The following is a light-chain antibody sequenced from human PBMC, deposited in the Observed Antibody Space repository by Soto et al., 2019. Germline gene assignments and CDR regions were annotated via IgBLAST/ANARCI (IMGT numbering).Light chain of an antibody. Sequence: EIVMTQSPTILSVSPGERATLSCRASQSVSSNLAWYQQKPGQAPRLLIYGVYTRAPGIPARFSGSGSGTEFTLTISRLEPEDLAVYYCQQYGYSPPWTFGQGTKVEI. J-gene: IGKJ1*01. CDR1: QSVSSN. CDR3: QQYGYSPPWT. V-gene: IGKV3D-15*01. CDR2: GVY.